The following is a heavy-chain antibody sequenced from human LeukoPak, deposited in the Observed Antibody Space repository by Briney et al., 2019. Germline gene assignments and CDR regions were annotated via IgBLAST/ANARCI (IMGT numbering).Heavy chain of an antibody. Sequence: SETLSLTCTVSGGSISSSSYYWGWIRQPPGKGLEWIGSIDYSGSTYYNPSLKSRVTISVDTSKNQFSLKLSSVTAADAAVYYCARLLYSGSYWGQGTLVTVSS. CDR3: ARLLYSGSY. D-gene: IGHD1-26*01. CDR1: GGSISSSSYY. V-gene: IGHV4-39*01. CDR2: IDYSGST. J-gene: IGHJ4*02.